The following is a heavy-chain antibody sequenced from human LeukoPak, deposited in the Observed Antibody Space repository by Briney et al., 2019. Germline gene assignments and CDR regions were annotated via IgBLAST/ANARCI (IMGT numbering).Heavy chain of an antibody. CDR3: ARDPRTVRI. CDR1: GFTFTDSY. Sequence: PGGSLRLSCAASGFTFTDSYTTWVRQAPGKGLEWLSYISGSGDDTNYADSVRGRFTISRDNAKNSLYLQMNSLRVEDTAVYYCARDPRTVRIWGQGTLVTVSS. J-gene: IGHJ4*02. CDR2: ISGSGDDT. D-gene: IGHD1-1*01. V-gene: IGHV3-11*06.